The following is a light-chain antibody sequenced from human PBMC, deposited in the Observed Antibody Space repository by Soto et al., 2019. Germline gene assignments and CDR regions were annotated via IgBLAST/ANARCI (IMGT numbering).Light chain of an antibody. CDR3: SSYTTTSTWV. V-gene: IGLV2-14*01. CDR1: SSDVGDYNY. J-gene: IGLJ3*02. Sequence: QSALTQPASVSGSPGQSITISCTGTSSDVGDYNYVSWYQQHPGKAPKLMIYEVNNRPSGVSNRFSGSKSGNTASLTISGLPAEGEADYYCSSYTTTSTWVFGGGTTLTVL. CDR2: EVN.